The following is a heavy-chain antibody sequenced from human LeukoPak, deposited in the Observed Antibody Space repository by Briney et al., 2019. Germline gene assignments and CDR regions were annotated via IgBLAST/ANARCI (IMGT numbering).Heavy chain of an antibody. CDR1: GGSISSGSYY. D-gene: IGHD2-2*01. Sequence: PSETLSLTCTVSGGSISSGSYYWSWIRQPAGKGLEWIGRIYTSGSTNYNPSLKSRVTISVDTSKNQFSLKLSSVTAADTAVYHCARDLVVVPAAILSMDYYYYMDVWGKGTTVTVSS. CDR2: IYTSGST. J-gene: IGHJ6*03. V-gene: IGHV4-61*02. CDR3: ARDLVVVPAAILSMDYYYYMDV.